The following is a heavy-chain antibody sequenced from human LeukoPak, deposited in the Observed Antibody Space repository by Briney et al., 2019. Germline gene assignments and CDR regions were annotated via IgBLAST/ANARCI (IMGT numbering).Heavy chain of an antibody. J-gene: IGHJ6*02. CDR3: ARDPSTVTLGIPYYYGMDV. V-gene: IGHV3-30-3*01. CDR2: ISYDGSNK. CDR1: GFTFSSYA. Sequence: PGGSLRLSCAASGFTFSSYAMLWVRQAPGKGLEWVAVISYDGSNKYYADSVKGRFTISRDNSKNTLYLQMNSLRAEDTAVYYCARDPSTVTLGIPYYYGMDVWGQGTTVTVSS. D-gene: IGHD4-17*01.